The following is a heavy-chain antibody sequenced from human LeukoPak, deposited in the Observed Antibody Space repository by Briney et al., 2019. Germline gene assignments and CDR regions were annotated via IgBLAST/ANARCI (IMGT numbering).Heavy chain of an antibody. CDR3: ARTTGRGAFDI. V-gene: IGHV4-38-2*02. CDR1: GYSISSGYY. D-gene: IGHD1-1*01. Sequence: PSETLSLTCTVSGYSISSGYYWGWIRQPPGKGLEWIGSIYHSGSTYYNPSLKSRVTISVDTSKNQFSLKLSSVTAADTAVYYCARTTGRGAFDIWGQGTMVTVSS. CDR2: IYHSGST. J-gene: IGHJ3*02.